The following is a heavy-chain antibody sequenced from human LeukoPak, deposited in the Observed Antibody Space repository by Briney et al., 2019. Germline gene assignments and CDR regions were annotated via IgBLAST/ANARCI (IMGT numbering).Heavy chain of an antibody. CDR3: ARARSRSSSGCFFDY. CDR2: INTDGSST. V-gene: IGHV3-74*01. Sequence: GGSLRLSCAASGFTFSGYWMNWVRQAPGMGLEWVSRINTDGSSTTYAESVKGRFAISRDNAKNTLYLQMNSLRAEDTAVYYCARARSRSSSGCFFDYWGQGTLVTVSS. J-gene: IGHJ4*02. CDR1: GFTFSGYW. D-gene: IGHD6-19*01.